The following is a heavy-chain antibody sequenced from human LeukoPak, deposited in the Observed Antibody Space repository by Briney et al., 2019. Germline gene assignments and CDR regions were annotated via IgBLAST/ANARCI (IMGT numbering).Heavy chain of an antibody. V-gene: IGHV1-2*02. J-gene: IGHJ6*03. CDR3: ARGRTYYYYYYMDV. D-gene: IGHD1-1*01. CDR2: INPNSGGT. Sequence: ASVKVSCKASGYTFTSYGISWVRQAPGQGLEWMGWINPNSGGTNYAQKFQGRVTMTRDTSISTAYMELSRLRSDDTAVYYCARGRTYYYYYYMDVWGKGTTVTVSS. CDR1: GYTFTSYG.